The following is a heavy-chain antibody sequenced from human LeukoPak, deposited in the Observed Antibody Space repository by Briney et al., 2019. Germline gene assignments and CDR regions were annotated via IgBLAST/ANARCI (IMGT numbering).Heavy chain of an antibody. Sequence: PGGSLRLSCTASGFLFNSQAMSWVRQAPGKRLEWVSHISGDGGNTYYADSLKGRFIVSRDNAKNTLFLQMNSLRVEDTAVYYCAKGGYRGYCTTRSCQNWFDPWGQGTLVIVSS. CDR3: AKGGYRGYCTTRSCQNWFDP. D-gene: IGHD2-8*01. V-gene: IGHV3-23*01. J-gene: IGHJ5*02. CDR1: GFLFNSQA. CDR2: ISGDGGNT.